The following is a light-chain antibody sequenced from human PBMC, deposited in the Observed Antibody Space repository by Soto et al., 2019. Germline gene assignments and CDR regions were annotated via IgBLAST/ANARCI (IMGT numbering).Light chain of an antibody. J-gene: IGKJ2*01. CDR1: QNIGSW. V-gene: IGKV1-5*03. CDR3: QQYNDFRYS. Sequence: DIQMTQSPSTLSASVGDGVTITCRASQNIGSWLAWYQQKPGEAPKLLISKATNLQSGVPSRFSGSGSGTDFSLTISSLQPVDSATYFCQQYNDFRYSFGPGTKLDI. CDR2: KAT.